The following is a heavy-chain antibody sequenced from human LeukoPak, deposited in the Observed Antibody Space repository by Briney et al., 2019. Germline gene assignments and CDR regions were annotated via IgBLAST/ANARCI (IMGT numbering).Heavy chain of an antibody. V-gene: IGHV4-4*07. D-gene: IGHD3-22*01. Sequence: SETLSLTCTVSGGSISSYYWSWIRQPAGKGLEWIGRIYTSGSTNYNPSLKSRVTMSVDTSKNQFSLKLSSVTAADTAVYFCARGPYSYDSSGAFDIWGQGTMVAVSS. CDR2: IYTSGST. CDR3: ARGPYSYDSSGAFDI. CDR1: GGSISSYY. J-gene: IGHJ3*02.